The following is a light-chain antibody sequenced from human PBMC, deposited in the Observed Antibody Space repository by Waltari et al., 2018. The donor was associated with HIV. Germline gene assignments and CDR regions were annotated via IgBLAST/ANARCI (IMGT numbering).Light chain of an antibody. V-gene: IGLV2-14*02. J-gene: IGLJ3*02. CDR1: SSDVGNYNL. CDR3: SSYTSSSTWV. CDR2: EGS. Sequence: QSALTQPASVSGSPGQSITISCTGTSSDVGNYNLVSWYQQHPGKAPKVMIYEGSKRPSGVSDRFSGSKSGNTASLTISGLQAEDEADYYCSSYTSSSTWVFGGGTKLTVL.